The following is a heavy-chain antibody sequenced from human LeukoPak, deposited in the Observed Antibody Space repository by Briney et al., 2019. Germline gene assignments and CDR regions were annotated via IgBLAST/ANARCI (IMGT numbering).Heavy chain of an antibody. CDR3: ARTRVALWVGESSARNYYYYYMDV. D-gene: IGHD3-10*01. J-gene: IGHJ6*03. V-gene: IGHV1-69*04. Sequence: SVKVSCKASGYTFSSYAINWVRQAPGRGLGWMGMINPSFGRTSYAQKFQGRVTITTDTSTSTAYMELSSLRSEDTAVYYCARTRVALWVGESSARNYYYYYMDVWGKGTTVTVSS. CDR2: INPSFGRT. CDR1: GYTFSSYA.